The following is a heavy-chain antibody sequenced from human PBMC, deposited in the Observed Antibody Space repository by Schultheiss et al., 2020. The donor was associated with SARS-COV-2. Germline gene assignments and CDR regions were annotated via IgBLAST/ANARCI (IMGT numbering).Heavy chain of an antibody. J-gene: IGHJ6*02. CDR1: GFTFSDYY. D-gene: IGHD6-19*01. CDR2: IWYDGSNK. V-gene: IGHV3-33*06. Sequence: GGSLRLSCAASGFTFSDYYMSWIRQAPGKGLEWVAVIWYDGSNKYYADSVKGRFTISRDNSKNTLYLQMNSLRAEDTALYYCAKRLGYSSGWCMDVWGQGTTVTVSS. CDR3: AKRLGYSSGWCMDV.